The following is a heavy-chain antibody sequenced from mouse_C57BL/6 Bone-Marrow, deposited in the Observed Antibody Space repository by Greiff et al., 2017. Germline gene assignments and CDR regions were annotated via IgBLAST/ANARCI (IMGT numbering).Heavy chain of an antibody. Sequence: VKLQQSGAELVKPGASVKISCKASGYAFSSYWMNWVKQRPGKGLEWIGQIYPGDGDTNYNGKVKGKATLTADKSSSTAYMQLSSLTSEDSAVYFCANSLCRGFDVWGTGTTVTVSS. D-gene: IGHD2-3*01. CDR2: IYPGDGDT. CDR1: GYAFSSYW. J-gene: IGHJ1*03. CDR3: ANSLCRGFDV. V-gene: IGHV1-80*01.